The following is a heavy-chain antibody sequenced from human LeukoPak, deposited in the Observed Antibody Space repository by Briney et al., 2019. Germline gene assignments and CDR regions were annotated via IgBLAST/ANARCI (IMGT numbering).Heavy chain of an antibody. D-gene: IGHD3-10*01. CDR3: ARDRGRIYYGSGSHYYFDY. J-gene: IGHJ4*02. CDR1: GGSFSGYY. CDR2: INHSGST. Sequence: SETLSLTCAVYGGSFSGYYWSWIRQPPGKGLEWIGEINHSGSTNYNPSLKSRVTISVDTSKNQFSLKPSSVTAADTAVYYCARDRGRIYYGSGSHYYFDYWGQGTLVTVSS. V-gene: IGHV4-34*01.